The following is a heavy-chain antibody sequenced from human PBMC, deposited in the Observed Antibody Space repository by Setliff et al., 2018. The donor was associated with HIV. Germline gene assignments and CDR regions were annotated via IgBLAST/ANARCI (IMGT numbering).Heavy chain of an antibody. Sequence: SETLSLTCAVSGGSMRSSGYSWTWIRQAPGKGLEWVGYIYYNGNAYYNPSLKSRVTISIDTSKNQFSLKLSSVTAADTAVYYCAREWNRIWYFDYWGQGTLVTVSS. V-gene: IGHV4-30-2*01. D-gene: IGHD1-1*01. J-gene: IGHJ4*02. CDR2: IYYNGNA. CDR1: GGSMRSSGYS. CDR3: AREWNRIWYFDY.